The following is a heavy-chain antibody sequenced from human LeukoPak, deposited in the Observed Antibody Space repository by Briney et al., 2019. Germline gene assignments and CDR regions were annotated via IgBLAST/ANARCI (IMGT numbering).Heavy chain of an antibody. V-gene: IGHV4-4*09. D-gene: IGHD2-2*01. CDR3: ARLYCSSTTCLTAQWFDP. Sequence: PSETLSLTCTVSGGFVSSYYWNWLRQPPGKGLEWIGYIYSSGRTNYNPFLKSRVTISVDTSKNQFSLKLSSVTAADTAVYYCARLYCSSTTCLTAQWFDPWGQGTLVTVSS. CDR1: GGFVSSYY. J-gene: IGHJ5*02. CDR2: IYSSGRT.